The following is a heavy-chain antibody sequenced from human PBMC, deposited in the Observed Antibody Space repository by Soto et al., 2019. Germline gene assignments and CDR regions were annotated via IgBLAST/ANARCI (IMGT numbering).Heavy chain of an antibody. Sequence: PSETLSLTCTVSGGSISSSSYYWGWIRQPPGKGLEWIGSIYYSGSTYYNPSLKSRVTTSVDTSKNQFSLKLSSVTAADTAVYYCARVPATAIQNWFDPWGQGTLVTVSS. CDR1: GGSISSSSYY. D-gene: IGHD2-21*02. CDR3: ARVPATAIQNWFDP. J-gene: IGHJ5*02. V-gene: IGHV4-39*01. CDR2: IYYSGST.